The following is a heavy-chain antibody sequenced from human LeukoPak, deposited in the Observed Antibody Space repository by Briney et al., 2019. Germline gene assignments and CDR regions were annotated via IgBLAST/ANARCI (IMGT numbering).Heavy chain of an antibody. J-gene: IGHJ4*02. V-gene: IGHV4-39*01. CDR3: ARAHYDFWSGHFDY. CDR1: GGSISSSSYY. Sequence: PSETLSLTCTVSGGSISSSSYYWGWIRQPPGKGLEWIGSIYYSGSTYYNPSLKSRVTISVDTSKNQFSLKLSSVTAADTAVYYCARAHYDFWSGHFDYWGQGTLVTVSS. CDR2: IYYSGST. D-gene: IGHD3-3*01.